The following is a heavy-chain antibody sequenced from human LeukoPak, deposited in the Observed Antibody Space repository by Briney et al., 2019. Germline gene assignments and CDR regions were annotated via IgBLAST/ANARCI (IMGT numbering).Heavy chain of an antibody. V-gene: IGHV4-39*01. J-gene: IGHJ5*02. CDR3: ARRRSGHNWFDP. Sequence: SETLSLTCTVSGGSISSSNYYWGWIRQPPGKGLGWVASISYSGSTYYNPSLKSRVTISIDTSKNQFSLKLTSVTAADTALYYCARRRSGHNWFDPWGQGTLVTVSS. D-gene: IGHD1-14*01. CDR1: GGSISSSNYY. CDR2: ISYSGST.